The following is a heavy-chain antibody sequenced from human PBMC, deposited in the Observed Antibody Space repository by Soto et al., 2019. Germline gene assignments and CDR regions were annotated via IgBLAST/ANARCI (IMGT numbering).Heavy chain of an antibody. CDR1: AFSFSTSW. Sequence: GGSLRLSCAASAFSFSTSWMHWVRQAPGEGLVWVSRINPDGRTINYADSVKGRFTISRDNAKNTLYLQMNILRVEDTAVYYCARDTDVDTAMVYYYYYYGMDVWGQGTTVTVSS. V-gene: IGHV3-74*01. J-gene: IGHJ6*02. CDR2: INPDGRTI. CDR3: ARDTDVDTAMVYYYYYYGMDV. D-gene: IGHD5-18*01.